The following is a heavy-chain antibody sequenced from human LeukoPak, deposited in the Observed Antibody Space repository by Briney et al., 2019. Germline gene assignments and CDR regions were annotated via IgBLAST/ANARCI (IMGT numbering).Heavy chain of an antibody. V-gene: IGHV1-69*13. CDR3: ARAMVRGVIITSKFDY. J-gene: IGHJ4*02. CDR2: IIPIFGTA. CDR1: GGTFSSYA. Sequence: SVKVSCKASGGTFSSYAISWVRQDPGQGLEWMGGIIPIFGTANYAQKFQGRVTITADESTSTAYMELSSLRSEDTAVYYCARAMVRGVIITSKFDYWGQGTLVTVSS. D-gene: IGHD3-10*01.